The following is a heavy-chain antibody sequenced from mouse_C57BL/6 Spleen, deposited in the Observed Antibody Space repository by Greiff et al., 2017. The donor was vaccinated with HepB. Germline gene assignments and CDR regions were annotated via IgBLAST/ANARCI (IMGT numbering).Heavy chain of an antibody. CDR3: TTFITTVVADAMDY. D-gene: IGHD1-1*01. CDR2: IRNKANNHAT. Sequence: EVQGVESGGGLVQPGGSMKLSCAASGFTFSDAWMDWVRQSPEKGLEWVAEIRNKANNHATYYAESVKGRFTISRDDSKSSVYLQMNSLRAEDTGIYYCTTFITTVVADAMDYWGQGTSVTVSS. V-gene: IGHV6-6*01. CDR1: GFTFSDAW. J-gene: IGHJ4*01.